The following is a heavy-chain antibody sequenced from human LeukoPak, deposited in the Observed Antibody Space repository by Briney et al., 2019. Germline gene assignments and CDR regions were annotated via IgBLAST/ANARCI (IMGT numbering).Heavy chain of an antibody. CDR1: GGSISSYY. CDR3: ARALPYGDLDP. J-gene: IGHJ5*02. D-gene: IGHD4-17*01. CDR2: IYYSGST. Sequence: SETLSLTCTVSGGSISSYYWSWIRQPPGKGLEWIGYIYYSGSTNYNPSLKSRVTISVDTSKNQFSLKLSSVTAADTAVYYCARALPYGDLDPWGQGTLVTVSS. V-gene: IGHV4-59*08.